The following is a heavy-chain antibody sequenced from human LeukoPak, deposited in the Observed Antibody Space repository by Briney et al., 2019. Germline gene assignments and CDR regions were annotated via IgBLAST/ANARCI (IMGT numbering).Heavy chain of an antibody. D-gene: IGHD2-2*01. CDR1: GGSISSYY. CDR2: IYTSGST. J-gene: IGHJ3*02. CDR3: ARFTPRGVVVPAARYDAFDI. Sequence: SETLSLTCTVSGGSISSYYWSWIRQPAGKGLEWIGRIYTSGSTNYNPSLKSRVTMSVDTSKNQFSLKLSSVTAADTAVYYCARFTPRGVVVPAARYDAFDIWGQGTMVTVSS. V-gene: IGHV4-4*07.